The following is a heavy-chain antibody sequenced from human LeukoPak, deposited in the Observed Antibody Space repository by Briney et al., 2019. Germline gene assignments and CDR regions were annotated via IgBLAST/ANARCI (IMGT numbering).Heavy chain of an antibody. V-gene: IGHV3-30*02. J-gene: IGHJ5*02. D-gene: IGHD3-10*01. CDR3: AKDLMRDRWFGES. CDR2: IRFDGYED. CDR1: GFTFSYYG. Sequence: GGSLRLSCATSGFTFSYYGMHWVRQAPGKGLEWAAFIRFDGYEDYYAESVKGRFTISKDTSRNTLFLQMNSLRPEDTALYYCAKDLMRDRWFGESWGQGTLVTVSS.